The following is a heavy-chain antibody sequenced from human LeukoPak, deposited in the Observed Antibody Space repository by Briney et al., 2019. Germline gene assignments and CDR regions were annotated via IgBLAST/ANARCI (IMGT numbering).Heavy chain of an antibody. CDR1: GFTITGYG. J-gene: IGHJ1*01. Sequence: GGSLRLSCVASGFTITGYGMNWVRQAPGKGLQWVANIKTDGSEKYYVDSVKGRFTISRDNAKNSLYLQMNSLRAEDTAVYYCATYSSLNRREFQYWGQGTLLTVSS. CDR2: IKTDGSEK. V-gene: IGHV3-7*01. D-gene: IGHD3-22*01. CDR3: ATYSSLNRREFQY.